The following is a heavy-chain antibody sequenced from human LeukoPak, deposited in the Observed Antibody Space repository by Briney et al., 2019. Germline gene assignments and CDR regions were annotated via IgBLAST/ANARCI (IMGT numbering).Heavy chain of an antibody. CDR3: ARGSEYCSSTSCYTGNWFDP. Sequence: SETLSLTCAVYGGSFSGYYWSWIRQHPGKGLEWIGYIYYSGSTYYNPSLKSRVTISVDTSKNQFPLKLSSVTAADTAVYYCARGSEYCSSTSCYTGNWFDPWGQGTLVTVSS. J-gene: IGHJ5*02. V-gene: IGHV4-31*11. D-gene: IGHD2-2*02. CDR1: GGSFSGYY. CDR2: IYYSGST.